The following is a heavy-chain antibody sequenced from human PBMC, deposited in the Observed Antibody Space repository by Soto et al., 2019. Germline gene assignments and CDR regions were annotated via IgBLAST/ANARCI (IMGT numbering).Heavy chain of an antibody. CDR2: IDESGST. CDR1: GGSFSGFY. D-gene: IGHD3-10*02. J-gene: IGHJ6*02. CDR3: GSPSPRSLFRRTYYGMDG. Sequence: SETLSLTCAVYGGSFSGFYYNWIRQPPGKGLEWIGEIDESGSTNYNPSLKGRVTMSIDTSKNQFSLKLNSVTAADTAVYYCGSPSPRSLFRRTYYGMDGWGQGTTVTVSS. V-gene: IGHV4-34*01.